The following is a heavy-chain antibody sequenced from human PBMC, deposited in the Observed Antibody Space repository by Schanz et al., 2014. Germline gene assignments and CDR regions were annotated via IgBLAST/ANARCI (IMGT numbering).Heavy chain of an antibody. CDR1: GFTFETYL. Sequence: VQVAESGGGLVLPGGSLRLSCDASGFTFETYLMAWVRQAPGKGLEWVASINEDGSETNYLDSVKGRFTVSRDNSKNTLYLQMNSLRAEDTAVYYCARVRTIYGSGAMGYWGQGTLVTVSS. J-gene: IGHJ4*02. V-gene: IGHV3-7*01. CDR2: INEDGSET. D-gene: IGHD3-10*01. CDR3: ARVRTIYGSGAMGY.